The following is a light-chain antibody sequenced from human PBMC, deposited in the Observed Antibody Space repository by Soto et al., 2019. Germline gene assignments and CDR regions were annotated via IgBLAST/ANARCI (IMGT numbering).Light chain of an antibody. CDR3: QRYNNWPLT. CDR2: DSS. Sequence: EIVLTQSPAALSVSPGXRVTLSCRASQGIGSTLAWYQQKPGQTPRLLIYDSSTRAIGIPTRFSGSRSGTEFTLTINGLQSEDFAVYYCQRYNNWPLTFGGGTKV. V-gene: IGKV3-15*01. J-gene: IGKJ4*01. CDR1: QGIGST.